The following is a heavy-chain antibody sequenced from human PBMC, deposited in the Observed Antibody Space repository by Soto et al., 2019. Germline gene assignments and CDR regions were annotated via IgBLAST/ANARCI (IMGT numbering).Heavy chain of an antibody. CDR2: INHSGST. J-gene: IGHJ5*02. D-gene: IGHD3-10*01. V-gene: IGHV4-34*01. Sequence: KPSETLSLTCAVYGGSFSGYYWSWIRQPPGKGLEWIGEINHSGSTNYNPSLKSRVTISVDTSKNQSSLKLSSVIAADTALYYCSRHGYGSGPGTWFDPWGQGTLVTVSS. CDR1: GGSFSGYY. CDR3: SRHGYGSGPGTWFDP.